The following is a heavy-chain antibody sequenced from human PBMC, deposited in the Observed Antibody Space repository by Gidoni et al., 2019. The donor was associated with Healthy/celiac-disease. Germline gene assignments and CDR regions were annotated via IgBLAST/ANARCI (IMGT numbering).Heavy chain of an antibody. CDR3: AKDGYCSSTSCRIMADYYGMDV. D-gene: IGHD2-2*03. CDR2: ISYDGSNK. Sequence: QVQLVESGGGVVQPGRSLRLSCAASGFTFRSYGMHWFRQAPGKGLEWVAVISYDGSNKYYADSVKGRFTISRDNSKNTLYLQMNSLRAEDTAVYYCAKDGYCSSTSCRIMADYYGMDVWGQGTTVTVSS. J-gene: IGHJ6*02. CDR1: GFTFRSYG. V-gene: IGHV3-30*18.